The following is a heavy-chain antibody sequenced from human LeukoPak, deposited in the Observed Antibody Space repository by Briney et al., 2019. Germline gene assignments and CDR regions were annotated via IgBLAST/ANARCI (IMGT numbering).Heavy chain of an antibody. CDR1: GFTFSSYS. V-gene: IGHV3-21*01. CDR2: INSSSSYI. CDR3: ARDQGSDILTGYYYYYYGMDV. D-gene: IGHD3-9*01. Sequence: PGGSLRLSCAASGFTFSSYSMNWVRQAPGKGLEWVSSINSSSSYIYSADSAKVRFTITRDNAKNSLYLQMNSLGAEDTAVYYCARDQGSDILTGYYYYYYGMDVWGQGTTVTVSS. J-gene: IGHJ6*02.